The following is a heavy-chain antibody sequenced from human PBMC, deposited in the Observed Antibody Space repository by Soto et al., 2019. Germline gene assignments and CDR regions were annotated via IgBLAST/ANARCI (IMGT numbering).Heavy chain of an antibody. J-gene: IGHJ6*02. D-gene: IGHD2-21*01. CDR1: GFTFSHYV. V-gene: IGHV3-23*01. Sequence: EVQLLESGGGLVRPGGSLRLSCAASGFTFSHYVLSWVRQAPGGGLEWVSSISGSGSSVYLADSVRGRFDMSRDLSTNTVSLQMNSLTLEDTAIYYCAKVRASYLSASYFYSGLEVWGQGTTVTVSS. CDR3: AKVRASYLSASYFYSGLEV. CDR2: ISGSGSSV.